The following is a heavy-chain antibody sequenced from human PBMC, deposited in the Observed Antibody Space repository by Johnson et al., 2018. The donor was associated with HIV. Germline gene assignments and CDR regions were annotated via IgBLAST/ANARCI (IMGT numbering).Heavy chain of an antibody. CDR3: ARGHWAFDI. V-gene: IGHV3-7*01. CDR1: GFNFSNYG. J-gene: IGHJ3*02. CDR2: IKQDGSEK. Sequence: VQLVESGGGVVHPGGSLRVSCAAAGFNFSNYGMHWVRQAPGKGLEWVANIKQDGSEKYYVDSVKGRFTISRDNAKNSLYLQMNSLRAEDTAVYYCARGHWAFDIWGQGTMVTVSS. D-gene: IGHD1-1*01.